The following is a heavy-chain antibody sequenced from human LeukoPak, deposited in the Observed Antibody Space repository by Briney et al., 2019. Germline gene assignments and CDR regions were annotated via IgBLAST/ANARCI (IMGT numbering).Heavy chain of an antibody. Sequence: PGGSLRLSCAASGFSFSSYGIHWVRQAPGKGLEWVAFIRYDGSNKFYADSVRGRFTISRDNSKNTLYLQMNSLRVEDTAVYYCAKDLDEGYYYGSAQTHWGQGTLVSVSS. V-gene: IGHV3-30*02. J-gene: IGHJ4*02. CDR1: GFSFSSYG. CDR3: AKDLDEGYYYGSAQTH. CDR2: IRYDGSNK. D-gene: IGHD3-10*01.